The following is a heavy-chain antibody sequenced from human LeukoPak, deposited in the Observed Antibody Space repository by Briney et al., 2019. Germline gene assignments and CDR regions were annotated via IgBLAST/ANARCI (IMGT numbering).Heavy chain of an antibody. Sequence: GASVKVSCKASGYTFTCYYMHWVRQAPGQGLEWMGWINPNSGGTNYAQKFQGRVTMTRDTSISTAYMELSRLRSDDTAVYYCARRYCSSTSCYTSLFDYWGQGTLVTVSS. CDR3: ARRYCSSTSCYTSLFDY. CDR2: INPNSGGT. D-gene: IGHD2-2*02. V-gene: IGHV1-2*02. J-gene: IGHJ4*02. CDR1: GYTFTCYY.